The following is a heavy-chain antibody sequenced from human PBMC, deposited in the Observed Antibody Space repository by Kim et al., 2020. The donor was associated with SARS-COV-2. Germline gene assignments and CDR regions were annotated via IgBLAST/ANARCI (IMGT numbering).Heavy chain of an antibody. J-gene: IGHJ6*02. CDR3: TTDASTSGSYGPGYYYYGMDV. D-gene: IGHD1-26*01. V-gene: IGHV3-15*01. CDR2: IKSKTDGGTT. CDR1: GFTFSNAW. Sequence: GGSLRLSCAASGFTFSNAWMSWVRQAPGKGLEWVGRIKSKTDGGTTDYAAPVKGRFTISRDDSKNTLYLQMNSLKTEDTAVYYCTTDASTSGSYGPGYYYYGMDVWGQGTTVTVSS.